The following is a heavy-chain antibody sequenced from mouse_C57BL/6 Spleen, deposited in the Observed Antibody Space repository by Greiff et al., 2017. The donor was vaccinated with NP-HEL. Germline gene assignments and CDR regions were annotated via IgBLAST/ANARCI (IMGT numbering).Heavy chain of an antibody. D-gene: IGHD2-4*01. CDR1: GYTFTSYW. V-gene: IGHV1-69*01. CDR3: ARFDPMITYYFDY. CDR2: IDPSDSYT. J-gene: IGHJ2*01. Sequence: VQLQQPGAELVMPGASVKLSCKASGYTFTSYWMHWVKQRPGQGLEWIGEIDPSDSYTNYNQKFKGKSTLTVDKSSSTAYMQLSSLTSEDSAVYYCARFDPMITYYFDYWGQGTTLTVSS.